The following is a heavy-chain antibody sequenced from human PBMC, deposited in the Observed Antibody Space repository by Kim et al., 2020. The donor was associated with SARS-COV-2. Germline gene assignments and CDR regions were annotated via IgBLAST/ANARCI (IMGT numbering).Heavy chain of an antibody. CDR3: AKDYPSSGSYFDPQYNWFDP. D-gene: IGHD3-10*01. Sequence: GGSLRLSCAASGFTFDDYAMHWVRQAPGKGLEWVSLISGDGGITYYADSVKGRFTISRDNSKNSLYLQMNSLRTEDTALYYCAKDYPSSGSYFDPQYNWFDPWGQGTLVTVSS. CDR1: GFTFDDYA. V-gene: IGHV3-43*02. CDR2: ISGDGGIT. J-gene: IGHJ5*02.